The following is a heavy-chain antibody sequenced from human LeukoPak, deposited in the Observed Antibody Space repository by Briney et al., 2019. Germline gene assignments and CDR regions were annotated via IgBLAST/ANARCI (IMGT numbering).Heavy chain of an antibody. J-gene: IGHJ6*03. V-gene: IGHV3-48*01. CDR3: ARDRIAAAGTRPYYMDV. CDR2: ISSSSSTI. CDR1: GFTFSSYG. D-gene: IGHD6-13*01. Sequence: GGSLRLSCAASGFTFSSYGMHWVRQAPGKGLEWVSYISSSSSTIYYADSVKGRFTISRDNAKNSLYLQMNSLRAEDTAVYYCARDRIAAAGTRPYYMDVWGKGTTVTVSS.